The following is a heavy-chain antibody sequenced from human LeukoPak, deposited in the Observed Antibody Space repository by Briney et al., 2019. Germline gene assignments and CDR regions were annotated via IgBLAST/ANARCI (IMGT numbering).Heavy chain of an antibody. CDR3: ARGLLTYYYDSSGYSGLDYFDY. J-gene: IGHJ4*02. V-gene: IGHV1-18*01. CDR1: GYTFTSYG. CDR2: ISAYNGNT. Sequence: ASVKVPCKASGYTFTSYGTSWVRQAPGQGLEWMGWISAYNGNTNYAQKLQGRVTMTTDTSTSTAYMELRSQRSDDTAVYYCARGLLTYYYDSSGYSGLDYFDYWGQGTLVTVSS. D-gene: IGHD3-22*01.